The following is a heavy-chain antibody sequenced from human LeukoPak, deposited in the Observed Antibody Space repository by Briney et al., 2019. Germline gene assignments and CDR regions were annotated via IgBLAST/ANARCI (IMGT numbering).Heavy chain of an antibody. CDR3: ARNFAPFRTTAPRGTVFDY. Sequence: AASVKVSCKASGYTFTSYYMHWVRQAPGQGLEWMGIINPSGGSTSYAQKFQGRVTMPRDTSTSTVYMELSSLRSEDTAVYYCARNFAPFRTTAPRGTVFDYWGQGTLVTVSS. CDR1: GYTFTSYY. J-gene: IGHJ4*02. V-gene: IGHV1-46*01. CDR2: INPSGGST. D-gene: IGHD2/OR15-2a*01.